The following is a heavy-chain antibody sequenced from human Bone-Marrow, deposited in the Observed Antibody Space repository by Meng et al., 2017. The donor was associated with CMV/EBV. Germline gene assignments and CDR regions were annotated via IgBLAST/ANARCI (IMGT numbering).Heavy chain of an antibody. CDR2: INHSGST. Sequence: SETLSLTCAVYGGSFSGYYWSWIRQPPGKGLEWIGEINHSGSTNYNPSLKSRVTISVDTSKNQFSLKLSSVTAADTAVYYCAKDFGVAPAGFDPWGQGTLVTVSS. CDR3: AKDFGVAPAGFDP. CDR1: GGSFSGYY. J-gene: IGHJ5*02. V-gene: IGHV4-34*01. D-gene: IGHD3-3*01.